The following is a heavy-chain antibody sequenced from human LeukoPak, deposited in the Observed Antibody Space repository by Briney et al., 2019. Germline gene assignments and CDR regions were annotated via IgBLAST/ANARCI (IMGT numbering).Heavy chain of an antibody. CDR1: GFTFSSYS. D-gene: IGHD6-13*01. Sequence: GESLRLSCAASGFTFSSYSMNWVRQAPGKGLEWVSSISSSSSYIYYADSVKGRFTISRDNAKNSLYLQMNSLRAEDTAVYYCARVHLGSSWLFDYWGQGTLVTVSS. CDR2: ISSSSSYI. CDR3: ARVHLGSSWLFDY. J-gene: IGHJ4*02. V-gene: IGHV3-21*01.